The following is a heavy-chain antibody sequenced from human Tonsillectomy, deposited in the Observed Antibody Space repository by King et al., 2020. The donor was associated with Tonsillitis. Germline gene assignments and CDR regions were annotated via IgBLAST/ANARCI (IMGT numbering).Heavy chain of an antibody. CDR2: IYSSGST. V-gene: IGHV4-4*07. J-gene: IGHJ4*02. D-gene: IGHD1-7*01. Sequence: QLQESGPGLAKPSETLSLTCTVSGGSISSYYWSWIRQPAGKGLEWIGRIYSSGSTNYNPSLKSRVTMSVDTSKNQFSLKLSSVTAADTAVYYCARDRGSPITGTLGPFDYWGQGTLVTVSS. CDR1: GGSISSYY. CDR3: ARDRGSPITGTLGPFDY.